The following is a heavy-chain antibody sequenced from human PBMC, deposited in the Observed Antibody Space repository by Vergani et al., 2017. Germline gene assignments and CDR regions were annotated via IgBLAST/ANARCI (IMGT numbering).Heavy chain of an antibody. CDR2: IYLGGTT. CDR1: GDSMNNYY. D-gene: IGHD2-15*01. CDR3: ARGPSVVQGHYIYYYSYFMDV. Sequence: QVHLQEAGPGLVKPAETLSLTCPVSGDSMNNYYWNWIRQTPGKGLEWIGYIYLGGTTTYNPSLESRFALSADTSKNQFSLQLTTVTAADTAVFYCARGPSVVQGHYIYYYSYFMDVWGKGTTVTVSS. J-gene: IGHJ6*03. V-gene: IGHV4-59*01.